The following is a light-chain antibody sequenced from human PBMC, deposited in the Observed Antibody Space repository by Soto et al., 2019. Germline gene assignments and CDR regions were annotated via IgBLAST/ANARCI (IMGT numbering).Light chain of an antibody. CDR3: RSYTSSSTYV. CDR1: SSDVGAYNY. J-gene: IGLJ1*01. Sequence: QSVLTQPASVSGSPGQSIAISCTGTSSDVGAYNYVSWYQQHPGKAPKLMIFDVTNRPSGVSDRFSGSKSGNTAPLTISGPQAEDEADYYCRSYTSSSTYVFGTGTKVTVL. CDR2: DVT. V-gene: IGLV2-14*03.